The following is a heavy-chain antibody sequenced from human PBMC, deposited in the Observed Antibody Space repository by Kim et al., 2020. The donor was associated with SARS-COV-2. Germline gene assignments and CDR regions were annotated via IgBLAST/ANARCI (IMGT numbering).Heavy chain of an antibody. CDR3: ARLYDSSGYYYMSFDY. D-gene: IGHD3-22*01. V-gene: IGHV1-18*01. CDR2: ISAYNGNT. Sequence: ASVKVSCKASGYTFTSYGISWVRQAPGQGLEWMGWISAYNGNTNYAQKLQGRVTMTTDTSTSTAYMELRSLRSDDTAVYYCARLYDSSGYYYMSFDYWGQGTLVTVSS. J-gene: IGHJ4*02. CDR1: GYTFTSYG.